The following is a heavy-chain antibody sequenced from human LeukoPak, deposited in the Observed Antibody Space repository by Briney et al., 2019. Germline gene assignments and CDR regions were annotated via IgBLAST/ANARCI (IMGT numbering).Heavy chain of an antibody. CDR1: GDPISSGGYY. J-gene: IGHJ5*02. Sequence: PSETLSLTCTVSGDPISSGGYYWSWIRQHPGKGLEWIGYIYYSGSTYYNPSLKSRVTISVDTSKNQFSLKLSSVTAADTAVYYCARGPGDIAAAGTEDNWFDPWGQGTLVTVSS. D-gene: IGHD6-13*01. V-gene: IGHV4-31*03. CDR3: ARGPGDIAAAGTEDNWFDP. CDR2: IYYSGST.